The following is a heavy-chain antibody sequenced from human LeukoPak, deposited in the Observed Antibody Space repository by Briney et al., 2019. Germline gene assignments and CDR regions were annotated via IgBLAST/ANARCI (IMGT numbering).Heavy chain of an antibody. CDR3: ARDRGGGMDV. CDR1: GFTFSSYW. CDR2: ISSDGSTT. V-gene: IGHV3-74*01. Sequence: PGGSLRLSCAASGFTFSSYWMHWVRQAPGKGLVWVSHISSDGSTTNYADSVKGRFTISRDNAKNTLYLQMNSLRAEDTAVYFCARDRGGGMDVWGQGTTVTVS. D-gene: IGHD3-10*01. J-gene: IGHJ6*02.